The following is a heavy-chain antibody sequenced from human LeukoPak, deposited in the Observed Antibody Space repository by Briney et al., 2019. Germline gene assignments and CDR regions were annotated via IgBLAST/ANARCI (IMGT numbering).Heavy chain of an antibody. D-gene: IGHD3-16*01. J-gene: IGHJ4*02. V-gene: IGHV4-30-4*08. Sequence: SQTLSLTCTVSGGSISSGDYYWSWIRQPPGKGLEWIGYIYYSGSTYYNPSLKSRVTISVDTSKNQFSLKLSSVTAAETAVYYCARVPRRVDYRLDYWGQGTLVTVSS. CDR1: GGSISSGDYY. CDR3: ARVPRRVDYRLDY. CDR2: IYYSGST.